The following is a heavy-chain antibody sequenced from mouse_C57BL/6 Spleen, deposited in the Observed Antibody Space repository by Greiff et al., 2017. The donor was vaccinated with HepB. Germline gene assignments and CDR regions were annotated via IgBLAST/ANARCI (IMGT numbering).Heavy chain of an antibody. Sequence: EVKLMESEGGLVQPGSSMKLSCTASGFTFSDYYMAWVRQVPEKGLEWVANINYDGSSTYYLDSLKSRFIISRDNAKNILYLQMSSLKSEDTATYYCARETTVDWYFDVWGTGTTVTVSS. V-gene: IGHV5-16*01. CDR2: INYDGSST. CDR1: GFTFSDYY. J-gene: IGHJ1*03. D-gene: IGHD1-1*01. CDR3: ARETTVDWYFDV.